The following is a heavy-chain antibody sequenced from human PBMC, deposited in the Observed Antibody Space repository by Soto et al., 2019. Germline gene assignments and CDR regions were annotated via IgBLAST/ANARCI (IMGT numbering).Heavy chain of an antibody. CDR2: ISGSGGST. CDR1: GFTFSSYA. D-gene: IGHD6-13*01. J-gene: IGHJ6*03. Sequence: EVQLLESGGGLVQPGGSLRLSCAASGFTFSSYAMSWVRQAPGKGLEWVSAISGSGGSTYYADSVKGRFTISRDNSKNTLYLQMNSLRAEDTAVYYCSKDPSSSWYYYYMDVWGKGTTVTVSS. CDR3: SKDPSSSWYYYYMDV. V-gene: IGHV3-23*01.